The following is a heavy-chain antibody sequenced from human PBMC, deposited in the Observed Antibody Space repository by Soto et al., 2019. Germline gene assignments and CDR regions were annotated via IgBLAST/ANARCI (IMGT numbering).Heavy chain of an antibody. J-gene: IGHJ5*02. CDR1: GFTFSTYD. V-gene: IGHV3-13*01. CDR3: ARASEGGFDP. CDR2: ILTSDDT. Sequence: GGSLRLSCAPSGFTFSTYDMHWVRQGSGKGLEWVSIILTSDDTYYTGSVKGRFTISRDNAKNSLFLQMDSLSAGDTAVYYCARASEGGFDPWGQGTLVTVSS.